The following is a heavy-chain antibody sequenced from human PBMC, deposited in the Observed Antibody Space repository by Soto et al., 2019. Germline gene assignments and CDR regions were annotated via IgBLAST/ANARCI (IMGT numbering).Heavy chain of an antibody. D-gene: IGHD7-27*01. CDR2: IYYSGST. CDR3: ARRWGRTFDY. J-gene: IGHJ4*02. V-gene: IGHV4-59*08. Sequence: PSETLSLTCIVSGGSIDSYYWSWIRQPPGKGLEWIGYIYYSGSTNYNPSLKSRVTISVDTSKNQFSLKLSSVTAADTAVYYCARRWGRTFDYWGQGTLVTVSS. CDR1: GGSIDSYY.